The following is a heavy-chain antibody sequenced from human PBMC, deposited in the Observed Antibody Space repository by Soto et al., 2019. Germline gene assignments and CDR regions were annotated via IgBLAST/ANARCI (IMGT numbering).Heavy chain of an antibody. CDR1: GFTFRDYL. J-gene: IGHJ4*02. Sequence: GCLRLSFAASGFTFRDYLMSWVRQAPGKGLEWVASIKQDGSEKSYVDSVKCRFTISRDNARNSLFLQMNNLKPEDTAVYYCATYSGSFQFWGQGTLVTVSS. V-gene: IGHV3-7*03. CDR2: IKQDGSEK. D-gene: IGHD1-26*01. CDR3: ATYSGSFQF.